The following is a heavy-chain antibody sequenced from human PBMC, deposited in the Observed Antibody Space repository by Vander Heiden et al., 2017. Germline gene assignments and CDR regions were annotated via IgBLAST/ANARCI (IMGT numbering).Heavy chain of an antibody. CDR3: AKDLRSIYCSGGSCS. Sequence: EVQLLESGGGLVQPGGSLRLSCAASGFTFSSYAMSWVRQAPVEGLEWVSAISGSGGSTYYADSVKGRFTISRDNSKNTLYLKMNSLRAEDTAVYYCAKDLRSIYCSGGSCSWGQGTLVTVSS. CDR1: GFTFSSYA. CDR2: ISGSGGST. V-gene: IGHV3-23*01. D-gene: IGHD2-15*01. J-gene: IGHJ5*02.